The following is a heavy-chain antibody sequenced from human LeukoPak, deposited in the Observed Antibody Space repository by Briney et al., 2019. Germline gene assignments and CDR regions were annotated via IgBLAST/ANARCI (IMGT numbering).Heavy chain of an antibody. CDR1: GFTFDDYG. Sequence: PGGSRRLSCAAFGFTFDDYGMSWVRQAPGKGLEWVSGINWNGGSTGYADSVKGRFTISRNNAKNSLYLQMNSLRAEDTALYYCARGYCTSTSCYGVAAFDIWGQGTMVTVSS. V-gene: IGHV3-20*04. J-gene: IGHJ3*02. CDR3: ARGYCTSTSCYGVAAFDI. D-gene: IGHD2-2*01. CDR2: INWNGGST.